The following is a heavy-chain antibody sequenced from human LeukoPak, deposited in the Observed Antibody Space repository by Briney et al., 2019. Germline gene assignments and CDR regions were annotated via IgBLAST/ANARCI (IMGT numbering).Heavy chain of an antibody. V-gene: IGHV4-34*01. Sequence: SDTLSLPCAVSGGSLKNYYLTWLRQSPGRGGEWIGLINSAGTSVYDPSLKSRVSISIDTSKNQFSLTMRSMTATDTAVYYCARDEVGHYALALWGQGTLVTVSS. CDR1: GGSLKNYY. D-gene: IGHD4-17*01. J-gene: IGHJ5*02. CDR2: INSAGTS. CDR3: ARDEVGHYALAL.